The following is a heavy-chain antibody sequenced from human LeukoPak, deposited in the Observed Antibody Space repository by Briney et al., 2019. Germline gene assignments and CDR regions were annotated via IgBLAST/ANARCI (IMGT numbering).Heavy chain of an antibody. CDR1: GFTFDDYA. V-gene: IGHV3-9*01. J-gene: IGHJ3*02. CDR3: AKANRGPRLYDYGPNRAFDI. CDR2: ISWNSGSI. D-gene: IGHD3-16*01. Sequence: GGSLRLSCAASGFTFDDYAMHWVRQAPGKGLEWVSGISWNSGSIGYADSVKGRFTISRDNAKNSLYLQMNSLRAEDTALYYCAKANRGPRLYDYGPNRAFDIWGQGTMVTVSS.